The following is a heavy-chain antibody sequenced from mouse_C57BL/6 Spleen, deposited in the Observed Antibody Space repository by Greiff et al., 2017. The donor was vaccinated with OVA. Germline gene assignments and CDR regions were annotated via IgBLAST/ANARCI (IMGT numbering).Heavy chain of an antibody. Sequence: VQLQQPGAELVRPGSSVKLSCKASGYTFTSYWMHWVKQRPIQGLEWIGNIDPSDSETHYNQKFKDKATLTVDKSSSTAYMQLSRLTSEDSAVYDCARRYGSSCAWFAYWGQGTLVTVSA. D-gene: IGHD1-1*01. CDR3: ARRYGSSCAWFAY. V-gene: IGHV1-52*01. CDR2: IDPSDSET. CDR1: GYTFTSYW. J-gene: IGHJ3*01.